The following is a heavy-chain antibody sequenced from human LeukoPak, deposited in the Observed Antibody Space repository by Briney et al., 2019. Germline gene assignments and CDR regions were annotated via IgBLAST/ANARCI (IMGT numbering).Heavy chain of an antibody. V-gene: IGHV3-48*03. Sequence: GGSLRLSXAASGFTFSSYEMNWVCQAPGKGLEWVSYISSSGSTIYYADSVKGRFTISRDNAKNSLYLQMNSLRAEDTAVYYCATTLYSSSWLSAYYYYYYMDVWGKGTTVTVSS. CDR3: ATTLYSSSWLSAYYYYYYMDV. CDR1: GFTFSSYE. J-gene: IGHJ6*03. D-gene: IGHD6-13*01. CDR2: ISSSGSTI.